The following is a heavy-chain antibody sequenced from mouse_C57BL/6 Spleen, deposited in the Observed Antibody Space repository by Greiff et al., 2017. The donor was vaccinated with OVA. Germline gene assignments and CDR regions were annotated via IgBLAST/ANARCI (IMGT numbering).Heavy chain of an antibody. CDR1: GFTFTDYY. CDR3: ARYNYGSSYCFDY. D-gene: IGHD1-1*01. CDR2: IRNKANGYTT. V-gene: IGHV7-3*01. Sequence: DVMLVESGGGLVQPGGSLSLSCAASGFTFTDYYMSWVRQPPGKALEWLGFIRNKANGYTTEYSASVKGRFTISRDNSQSILYLQMNALRAEDSATYYCARYNYGSSYCFDYWGQGTTLTVSS. J-gene: IGHJ2*01.